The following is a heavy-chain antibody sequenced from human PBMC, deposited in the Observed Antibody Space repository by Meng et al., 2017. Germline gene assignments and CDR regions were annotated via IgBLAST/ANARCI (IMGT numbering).Heavy chain of an antibody. J-gene: IGHJ4*02. D-gene: IGHD3-16*01. CDR3: ARVLDRSGGADY. CDR1: GVTFSDYY. CDR2: ISSSGSTI. Sequence: QVRLVGSGGGLVKPGGSLGLSCEASGVTFSDYYMSWIRQAPGKGLEWVSYISSSGSTIYYADSVKGRFTISRDNAKNSLYLQMNSLRAEDTAVYYCARVLDRSGGADYWGQGTLVTVSS. V-gene: IGHV3-11*01.